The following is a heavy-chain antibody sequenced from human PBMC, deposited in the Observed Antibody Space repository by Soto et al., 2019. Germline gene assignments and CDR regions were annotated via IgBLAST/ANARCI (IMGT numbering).Heavy chain of an antibody. D-gene: IGHD6-13*01. J-gene: IGHJ5*02. V-gene: IGHV4-34*01. Sequence: PSETLSLTCAVYGGSFSGYYWSWIRQPPGKGLEWIGEINHSGSTYYNPSLKSRVTISVDRSKNQFSLKLSSVTAADTAVYYCARVGLLSAGTGWFDPWGQGTLVTVSS. CDR2: INHSGST. CDR1: GGSFSGYY. CDR3: ARVGLLSAGTGWFDP.